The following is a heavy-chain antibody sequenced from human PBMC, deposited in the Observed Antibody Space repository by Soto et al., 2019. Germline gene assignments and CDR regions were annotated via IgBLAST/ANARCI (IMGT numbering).Heavy chain of an antibody. CDR1: GFTFSTYA. J-gene: IGHJ4*02. D-gene: IGHD6-13*01. V-gene: IGHV3-30-3*01. CDR2: ISDARSNK. Sequence: QVQLVEAGGGVVQPGRSPRLSCAASGFTFSTYALHWVRQAPGKGLEWVAVISDARSNKYYADSVKGRFTNSRDNSKNTLYLQMNSLRAEDTAMYYCARDRFASSWSYFDYWGQGTPVTVSS. CDR3: ARDRFASSWSYFDY.